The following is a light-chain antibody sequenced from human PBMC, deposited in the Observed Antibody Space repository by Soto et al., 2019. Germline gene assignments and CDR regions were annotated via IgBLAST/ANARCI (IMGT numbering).Light chain of an antibody. J-gene: IGKJ1*01. CDR3: HQYGISPRS. CDR1: QSITSNY. V-gene: IGKV3-20*01. Sequence: EVVLTQSPGPLSLSLGDRATLSCRASQSITSNYVAWYQQKPGQAPRLLIYGVSNRATGIPDRFSGSGSGTDFTLTISRLEPEDFAVYYCHQYGISPRSFGQGTKVEIK. CDR2: GVS.